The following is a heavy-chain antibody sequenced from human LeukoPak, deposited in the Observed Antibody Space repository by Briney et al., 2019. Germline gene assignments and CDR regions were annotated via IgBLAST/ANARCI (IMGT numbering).Heavy chain of an antibody. CDR1: GFTFSSYA. Sequence: PGGSLRLSCAASGFTFSSYAVSWVRQAPGKGLEWVSAISGSGGSTYYADSVKGRFTISRDNSKNTLYLQMNSLRAEDTAVYYCAKDDVDTAMVPTDYWGQGTLVTVSS. CDR3: AKDDVDTAMVPTDY. V-gene: IGHV3-23*01. D-gene: IGHD5-18*01. CDR2: ISGSGGST. J-gene: IGHJ4*02.